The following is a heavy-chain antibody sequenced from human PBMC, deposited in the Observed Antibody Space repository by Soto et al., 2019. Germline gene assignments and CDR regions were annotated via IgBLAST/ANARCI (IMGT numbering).Heavy chain of an antibody. Sequence: GGSLRLSCAASGFTFRNYAMGWVRQAPGKGLEWVSSISGSGDSTFYADSVKGQFTISRDNSKNTLYLQMNSLSAEDTAVYYCARKRFGGYTARWAHGAFDIWGQGTMVTVSS. D-gene: IGHD5-12*01. V-gene: IGHV3-23*01. CDR3: ARKRFGGYTARWAHGAFDI. CDR2: ISGSGDST. CDR1: GFTFRNYA. J-gene: IGHJ3*02.